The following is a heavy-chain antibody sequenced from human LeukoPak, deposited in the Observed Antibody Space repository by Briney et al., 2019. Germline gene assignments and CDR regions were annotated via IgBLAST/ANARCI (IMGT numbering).Heavy chain of an antibody. CDR2: ISGSGGST. J-gene: IGHJ4*02. D-gene: IGHD2-2*01. V-gene: IGHV3-23*01. CDR3: AKGDCSSTSCYSLSIDY. CDR1: GFTFSSYA. Sequence: PGGSLRLSCAASGFTFSSYAMSWVRQAPGKGLEWVSAISGSGGSTYYADSVKGRFTIFRDNSKNTLYLQMNSLRAEDTAVYYCAKGDCSSTSCYSLSIDYWGQGTLVTVSS.